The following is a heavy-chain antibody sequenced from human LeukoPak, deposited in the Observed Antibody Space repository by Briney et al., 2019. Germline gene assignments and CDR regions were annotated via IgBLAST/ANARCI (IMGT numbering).Heavy chain of an antibody. CDR2: IYYSGST. CDR3: ARHPYYDYVWGSYPDAFDI. CDR1: GGSISSYY. D-gene: IGHD3-16*01. V-gene: IGHV4-59*08. J-gene: IGHJ3*02. Sequence: PSETLSLTCTVSGGSISSYYWSWIRQPPGKGLEWIGYIYYSGSTYYNPSLKSRVTISVDTSKNQFSLKLSSVTAADTAVYYCARHPYYDYVWGSYPDAFDIWGQGTMVTVSS.